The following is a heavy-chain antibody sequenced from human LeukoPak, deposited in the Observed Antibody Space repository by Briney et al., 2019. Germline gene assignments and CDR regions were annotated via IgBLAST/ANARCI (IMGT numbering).Heavy chain of an antibody. CDR2: IIPILGIA. J-gene: IGHJ4*02. CDR3: ARDSRRDGYNADY. Sequence: ASVKVSCKASGYTFTSYDINWVRQATGQGLEWMGRIIPILGIANYAQKFQGRVTITADKSTSTAYMELSSLKSEDTAVYYCARDSRRDGYNADYWGQGTLVTVSS. CDR1: GYTFTSYD. D-gene: IGHD5-24*01. V-gene: IGHV1-69*04.